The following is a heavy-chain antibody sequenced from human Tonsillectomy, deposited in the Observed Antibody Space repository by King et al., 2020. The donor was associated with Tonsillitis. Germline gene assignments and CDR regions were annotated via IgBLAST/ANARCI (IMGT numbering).Heavy chain of an antibody. D-gene: IGHD7-27*01. CDR3: AKRKGISLPDFTGDCFDY. J-gene: IGHJ4*02. CDR2: LSGSGSRT. Sequence: VQLVESGGGLVQPGGSLRLTCGASGFTFNSYAINWVRQAPGKGLEWFSALSGSGSRTYYAESVRGRFTVSRDNSKNTLYLQMNNLRAEDTALYYCAKRKGISLPDFTGDCFDYWGQGTLVTVSS. V-gene: IGHV3-23*04. CDR1: GFTFNSYA.